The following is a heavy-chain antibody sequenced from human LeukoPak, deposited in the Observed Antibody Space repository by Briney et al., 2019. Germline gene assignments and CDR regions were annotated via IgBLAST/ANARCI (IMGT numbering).Heavy chain of an antibody. D-gene: IGHD4-23*01. CDR3: ARDTVDSSGLLI. J-gene: IGHJ4*02. V-gene: IGHV4-59*01. Sequence: SETLSLTCTVSGGSISSYYWSWIRQPPGKGLEWIGYIYYSGSTTYNPSLKRRVTISVDTSKNQFSLKLSSVTAADTAVYYCARDTVDSSGLLIWGQGTLVTVSS. CDR1: GGSISSYY. CDR2: IYYSGST.